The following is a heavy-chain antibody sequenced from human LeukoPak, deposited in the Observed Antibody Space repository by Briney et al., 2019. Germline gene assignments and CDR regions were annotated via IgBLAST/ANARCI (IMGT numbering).Heavy chain of an antibody. Sequence: PGGSLRLSCAVSGFTFSSYSMNWARQSPGKGLEWVSSISSNGNYVYYADSVRGRFTIYRDNAKNSLYLQMNSLRAEDTAVYYCARVPSDYWGQGTLVTVSS. CDR2: ISSNGNYV. CDR1: GFTFSSYS. V-gene: IGHV3-21*01. CDR3: ARVPSDY. J-gene: IGHJ4*02.